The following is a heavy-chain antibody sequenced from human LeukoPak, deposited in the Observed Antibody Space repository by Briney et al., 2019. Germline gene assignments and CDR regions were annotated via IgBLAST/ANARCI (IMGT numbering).Heavy chain of an antibody. J-gene: IGHJ6*03. CDR1: GYTFTSYD. CDR2: MNPNSGNT. V-gene: IGHV1-8*01. Sequence: ASVKVSRKASGYTFTSYDINWVRQATGQGLEWMGWMNPNSGNTGYAQKFQGRVTMTRNTSISTAYMELSSLRSEDTAVYYCAGSAEGYDILTGYSHYYYYMDVWGKGTTVTVSS. D-gene: IGHD3-9*01. CDR3: AGSAEGYDILTGYSHYYYYMDV.